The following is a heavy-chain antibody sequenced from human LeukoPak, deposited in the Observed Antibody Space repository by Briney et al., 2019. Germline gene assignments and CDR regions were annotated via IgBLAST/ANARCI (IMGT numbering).Heavy chain of an antibody. J-gene: IGHJ4*02. CDR3: ARSTVLGKNHDY. CDR1: GFTVGSNY. D-gene: IGHD1-14*01. V-gene: IGHV3-53*01. Sequence: GGSLRLSYAASGFTVGSNYMSWVRQAPGKGLEWVSVIYSGGSTYYADSVKGRFTISRDNSKNTLYLQMNSLRAEDTAVYYCARSTVLGKNHDYWGQGTLVTVSS. CDR2: IYSGGST.